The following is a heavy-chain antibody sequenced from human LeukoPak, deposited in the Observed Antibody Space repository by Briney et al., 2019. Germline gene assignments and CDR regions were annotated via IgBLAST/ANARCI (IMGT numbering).Heavy chain of an antibody. CDR1: GFTVSSNY. Sequence: GGSLRLSCAASGFTVSSNYMSWVRQAPGKGLEWVSVIYSGGSTYFADSVKGRFTISRDNSKNTLYLQMNSLRAEDTAEYYCARSAVGTSCCTAVDYWGQGTLVTVSS. J-gene: IGHJ4*02. CDR3: ARSAVGTSCCTAVDY. CDR2: IYSGGST. D-gene: IGHD1-26*01. V-gene: IGHV3-53*01.